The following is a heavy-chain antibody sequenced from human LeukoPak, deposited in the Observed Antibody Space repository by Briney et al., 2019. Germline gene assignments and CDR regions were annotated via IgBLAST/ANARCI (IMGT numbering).Heavy chain of an antibody. CDR3: ARDAPDDYYYYGMDV. CDR1: GFTFSSYW. J-gene: IGHJ6*02. CDR2: ISGSGGST. V-gene: IGHV3-23*01. Sequence: GGSLRLSCAASGFTFSSYWMHWVRQAPGKGLEWVSAISGSGGSTYYADSVKGRFTISRDNSKNTLYLQMNSLRAEDTAVYYCARDAPDDYYYYGMDVWGQGTTVTVSS. D-gene: IGHD3-3*01.